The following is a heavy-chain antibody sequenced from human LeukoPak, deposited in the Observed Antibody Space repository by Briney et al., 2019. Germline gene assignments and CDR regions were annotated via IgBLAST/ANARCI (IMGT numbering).Heavy chain of an antibody. CDR1: GGSISSSSYY. CDR3: AGAWAAAGPFDY. J-gene: IGHJ4*02. Sequence: SETLSLTCTVSGGSISSSSYYWGWIRQPPGKGLEWIGTFYHNGNTYYNPSLKSRVTISVETSKNQISLKLISVTAADTAVYYCAGAWAAAGPFDYWGQGTLVTVSS. CDR2: FYHNGNT. V-gene: IGHV4-39*01. D-gene: IGHD6-13*01.